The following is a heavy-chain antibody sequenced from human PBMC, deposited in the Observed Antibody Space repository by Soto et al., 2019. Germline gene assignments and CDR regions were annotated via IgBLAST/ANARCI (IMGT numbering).Heavy chain of an antibody. V-gene: IGHV4-34*01. CDR2: INHSGST. D-gene: IGHD3-10*01. J-gene: IGHJ4*01. Sequence: PSETLSLTCAVYGGSFSGYYWSWIRPPPGKGLEWIGEINHSGSTNYNPSLKNRVTISVDTSKNQLPLQLSSGTAADPAVWYCARESGSGSYSPYWGQGTLVAISS. CDR1: GGSFSGYY. CDR3: ARESGSGSYSPY.